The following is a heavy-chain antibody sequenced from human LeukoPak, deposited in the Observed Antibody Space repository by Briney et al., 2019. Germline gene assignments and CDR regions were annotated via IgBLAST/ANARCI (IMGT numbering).Heavy chain of an antibody. J-gene: IGHJ6*01. D-gene: IGHD6-13*01. V-gene: IGHV3-21*03. CDR2: ICSSSNCT. CDR1: GFTSSRYS. CDR3: AREGQQSFGIDV. Sequence: GGSLRLSCAASGFTSSRYSMSWVRQAPGKGLEWVSSICSSSNCTYYPDSMKGRFTISRDNAKNTLYMQMNRLRIENTAVYYSAREGQQSFGIDVWWRAAKVSVS.